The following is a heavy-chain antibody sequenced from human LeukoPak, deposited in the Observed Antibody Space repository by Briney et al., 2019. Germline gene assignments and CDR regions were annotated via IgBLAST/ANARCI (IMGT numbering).Heavy chain of an antibody. CDR1: GGSVNSYY. J-gene: IGHJ3*02. V-gene: IGHV4-59*08. CDR2: VYYSGST. D-gene: IGHD3-22*01. CDR3: ARHLFDDSSGYEDAFDI. Sequence: SETWSLTCSVSGGSVNSYYWGWVRQPPGRGLEYIGYVYYSGSTEYNPSLRSRVTISIHTSQNQFSLRLSSVTAADTAVYYCARHLFDDSSGYEDAFDIWGQGTMVTVSS.